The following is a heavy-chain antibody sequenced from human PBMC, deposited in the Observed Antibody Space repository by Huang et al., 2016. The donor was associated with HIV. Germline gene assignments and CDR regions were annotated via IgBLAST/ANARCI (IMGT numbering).Heavy chain of an antibody. V-gene: IGHV1-24*01. D-gene: IGHD2-21*01. J-gene: IGHJ3*02. CDR2: FATELGET. Sequence: QVQLVQSGAEVKKPGASVKVSCKVSGYTLTELSIHWVRQAPGKGLEWMGGFATELGETNYAQNFQGRVTMTEDTSTDTAYMELNSLRSEDTAVYYCATGFDTYYDIWGQGTMVIASS. CDR3: ATGFDTYYDI. CDR1: GYTLTELS.